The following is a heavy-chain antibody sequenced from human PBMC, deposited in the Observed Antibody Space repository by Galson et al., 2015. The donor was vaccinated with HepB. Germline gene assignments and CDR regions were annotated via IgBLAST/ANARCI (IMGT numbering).Heavy chain of an antibody. V-gene: IGHV1-46*04. J-gene: IGHJ4*02. CDR1: GNTYTSYS. D-gene: IGHD7-27*01. CDR2: INPSGGTT. CDR3: VGTWGY. Sequence: SVKVSCKASGNTYTSYSIHWVRQAPGQGLEWMGVINPSGGTTTYAQKLQGRITVTTETSTSTVYMELSSLRSEDTAVYFCVGTWGYWGQGTLVTVSS.